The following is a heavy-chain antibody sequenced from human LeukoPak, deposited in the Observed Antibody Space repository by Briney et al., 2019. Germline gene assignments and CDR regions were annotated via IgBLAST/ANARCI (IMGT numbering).Heavy chain of an antibody. Sequence: GASVKVSCKASGYTFTGYGISWVRQAPGQGLEWMGGIIPIFGTANYAQKFQGRVTITADESTSTAHMELSSLRSEDTAVYYCARDPASIAVAGNDWFDPRGQGTLVTVSS. D-gene: IGHD6-19*01. CDR1: GYTFTGYG. CDR3: ARDPASIAVAGNDWFDP. J-gene: IGHJ5*02. CDR2: IIPIFGTA. V-gene: IGHV1-69*13.